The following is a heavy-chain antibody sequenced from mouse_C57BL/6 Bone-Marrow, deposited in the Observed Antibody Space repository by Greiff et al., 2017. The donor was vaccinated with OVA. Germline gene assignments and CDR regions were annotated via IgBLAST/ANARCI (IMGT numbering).Heavy chain of an antibody. J-gene: IGHJ1*03. CDR3: ARDDYYWYFDV. Sequence: EVMLVESGGGLVQSGRSLRLSCATSGFTFSDFYMEWVRQAPGKGLEWIAASRNKANDYTTEYSASVKVRFIVSRDTSQSILYLQMNALRAEDTAIYYCARDDYYWYFDVWGTGTTVTVSS. CDR1: GFTFSDFY. CDR2: SRNKANDYTT. V-gene: IGHV7-1*01.